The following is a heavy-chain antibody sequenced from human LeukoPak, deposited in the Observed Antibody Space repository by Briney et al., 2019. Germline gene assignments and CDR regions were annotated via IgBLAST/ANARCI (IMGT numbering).Heavy chain of an antibody. Sequence: PSETLSLTCAVSGGSISSNYWWSWVRQSPRKGLEWIGEIYHSGSTNYNPSLKSRVTISVDKSKNQFSLKLSSVTAADTAVYYCAMHNYYGSGSYYKTGYWGQGTLVTVSS. CDR1: GGSISSNYW. CDR3: AMHNYYGSGSYYKTGY. J-gene: IGHJ4*02. CDR2: IYHSGST. V-gene: IGHV4-4*02. D-gene: IGHD3-10*01.